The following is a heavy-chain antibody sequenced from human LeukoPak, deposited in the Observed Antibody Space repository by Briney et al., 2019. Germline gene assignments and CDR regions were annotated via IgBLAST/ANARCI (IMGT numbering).Heavy chain of an antibody. J-gene: IGHJ4*02. CDR3: ARGEWELPPEY. CDR1: GYTFTSCY. Sequence: ASVKVSCKASGYTFTSCYMHWARQAPGQGLEWMGWINPNSGGTNYAQKFQGRVTMTRDTSISTAYMELSRLRSDDTAVYYCARGEWELPPEYWGQGTLVTVSS. V-gene: IGHV1-2*02. D-gene: IGHD1-26*01. CDR2: INPNSGGT.